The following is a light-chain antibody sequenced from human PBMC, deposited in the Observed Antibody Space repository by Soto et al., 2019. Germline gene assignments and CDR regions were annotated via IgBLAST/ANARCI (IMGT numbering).Light chain of an antibody. CDR2: DAS. V-gene: IGKV3-11*01. Sequence: EIVLTQSPATLSLSPGERATLSCRASQSVGSYLAWYQQKPGQAPRLLIYDASSRATGIPARFGGSGSGTDCTLTISSLQPEDFAVYYCQQRSSWPSLTFGGGTKVEIK. CDR1: QSVGSY. J-gene: IGKJ4*01. CDR3: QQRSSWPSLT.